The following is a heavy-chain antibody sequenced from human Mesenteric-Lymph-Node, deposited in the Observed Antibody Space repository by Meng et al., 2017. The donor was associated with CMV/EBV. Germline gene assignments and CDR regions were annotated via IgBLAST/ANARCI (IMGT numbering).Heavy chain of an antibody. CDR2: ISSSGSTI. J-gene: IGHJ4*02. D-gene: IGHD3-3*01. Sequence: GESLKISCAASGFTFSDYYMSWIRQAPGKGLEWVSYISSSGSTIYYADSVKGRFTISRDNAKNSLYLQMNSLRAEDTALYHCARVGPSGYFDYWGQGTLVTVSS. V-gene: IGHV3-11*01. CDR1: GFTFSDYY. CDR3: ARVGPSGYFDY.